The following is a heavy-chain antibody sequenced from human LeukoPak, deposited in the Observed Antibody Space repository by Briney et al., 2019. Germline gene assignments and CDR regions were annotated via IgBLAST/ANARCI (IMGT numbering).Heavy chain of an antibody. Sequence: GGSLRLYCAASGFTVSSNYMSWVRHAPGKGLEWVSRISDPGITTNYADSVKGRFTISRDNAKNTLYLQMNSLRADDTAVYYCARAGSYRFDYWGQGTVVTVAS. D-gene: IGHD3-16*02. J-gene: IGHJ4*02. CDR2: ISDPGITT. CDR1: GFTVSSNY. CDR3: ARAGSYRFDY. V-gene: IGHV3-74*01.